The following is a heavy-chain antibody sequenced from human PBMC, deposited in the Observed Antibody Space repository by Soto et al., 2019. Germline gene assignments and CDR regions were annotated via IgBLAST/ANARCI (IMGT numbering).Heavy chain of an antibody. CDR3: ATGIVVVVAATHSYWFDP. J-gene: IGHJ5*02. V-gene: IGHV1-24*01. CDR2: FDPEDGET. Sequence: ASVKVSCKVSGYTLTELSMHWVRQAPGKGLEWMGGFDPEDGETIYAQKFRGRVTMTEDTSTDTAYMELSSLRSEDTAVYYCATGIVVVVAATHSYWFDPWGQGTLVTVS. CDR1: GYTLTELS. D-gene: IGHD2-15*01.